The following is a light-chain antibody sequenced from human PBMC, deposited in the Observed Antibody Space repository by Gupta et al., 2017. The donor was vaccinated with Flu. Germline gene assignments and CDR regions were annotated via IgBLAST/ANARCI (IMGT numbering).Light chain of an antibody. CDR1: QSISSY. J-gene: IGKJ4*01. CDR3: QQSYSTPPLT. Sequence: DRVTITSRASQSISSYLNWYQQKPGKDPKLLIYAASSLQSGVPSRFSGSGSGTDFTLTISSLQPEDFATYYCQQSYSTPPLTFGGGTKVEIK. V-gene: IGKV1-39*01. CDR2: AAS.